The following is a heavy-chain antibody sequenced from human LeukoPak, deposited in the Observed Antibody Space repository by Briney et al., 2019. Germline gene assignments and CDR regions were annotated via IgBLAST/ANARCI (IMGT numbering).Heavy chain of an antibody. Sequence: PGGSLRLSCAASGFTLSNYWMHWVRQAPGEGLVCVSRINSDVSSTSYAHTVKGRFTISRDNATNTLYLQMNTVRAEDTAVYCCARLRGGGRIVGAHDAFDIWGQGTLVTVSS. CDR2: INSDVSST. V-gene: IGHV3-74*01. CDR1: GFTLSNYW. J-gene: IGHJ3*02. D-gene: IGHD1-26*01. CDR3: ARLRGGGRIVGAHDAFDI.